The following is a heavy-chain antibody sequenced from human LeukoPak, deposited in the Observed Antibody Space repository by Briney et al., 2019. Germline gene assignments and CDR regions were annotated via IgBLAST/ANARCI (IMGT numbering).Heavy chain of an antibody. J-gene: IGHJ4*02. V-gene: IGHV4-34*01. CDR3: ARGMGYSGYDLSYFDC. CDR1: GFTFSNYN. D-gene: IGHD5-12*01. Sequence: GSLRLSCAASGFTFSNYNMNWVRQPPGKGLEWIGEINHSGSTNYNPSLKSRVTISVDTSKNQFSLNLSSVTAADTAVYYCARGMGYSGYDLSYFDCWGQGTLVTVSS. CDR2: INHSGST.